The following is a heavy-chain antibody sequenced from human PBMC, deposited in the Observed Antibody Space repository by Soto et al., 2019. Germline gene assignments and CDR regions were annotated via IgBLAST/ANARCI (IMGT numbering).Heavy chain of an antibody. J-gene: IGHJ5*02. V-gene: IGHV2-5*02. Sequence: QITLKESGPPLVKPTQTLTLTCTFSGFSLSTSGVGVGWIRQPPGKALEWLALIYWDDDKRYSPSLKSRLTNTEHTSKNQVVLTMPNMDPVDTATYYCATNYGSGSYSADNWFDPWGQGTLVTVSS. CDR3: ATNYGSGSYSADNWFDP. CDR1: GFSLSTSGVG. CDR2: IYWDDDK. D-gene: IGHD3-10*01.